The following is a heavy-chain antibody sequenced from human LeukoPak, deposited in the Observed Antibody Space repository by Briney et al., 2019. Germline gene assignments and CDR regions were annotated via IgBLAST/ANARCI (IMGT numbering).Heavy chain of an antibody. CDR2: IIPIFGTA. Sequence: SVKVSCKASGGTFSSYAISWVRQAPGQGLEWMGRIIPIFGTANYAQKFQGRVTITTDESTSTAYMELSSLRSEDTAVYYCARDSEIFGVVTPIFDYWGQGTLVTVSS. CDR3: ARDSEIFGVVTPIFDY. CDR1: GGTFSSYA. D-gene: IGHD3-3*01. V-gene: IGHV1-69*05. J-gene: IGHJ4*02.